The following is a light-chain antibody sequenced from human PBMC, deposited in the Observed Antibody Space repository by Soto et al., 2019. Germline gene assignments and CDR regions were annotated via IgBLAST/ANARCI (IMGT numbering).Light chain of an antibody. CDR2: SVS. V-gene: IGKV1-12*01. CDR3: QQADSFPVT. CDR1: QDLGSW. J-gene: IGKJ5*01. Sequence: QMTQSPSFVSASVGDTVTITCRASQDLGSWLAWYQQKPGSAPKLLIYSVSSLQSGVPSRFSGSGSAKDFTLTISNLQPEDLASYFCQQADSFPVTFGQGTRLEIK.